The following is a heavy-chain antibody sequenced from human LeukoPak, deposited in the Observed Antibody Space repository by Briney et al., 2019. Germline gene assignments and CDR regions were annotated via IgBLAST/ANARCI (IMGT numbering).Heavy chain of an antibody. CDR1: GGSFSGYY. CDR3: ARSRFAATPKGAFDI. J-gene: IGHJ3*02. Sequence: PSETLSLTCAVYGGSFSGYYWSWIRQPPGKGLEWIGYIYYSGSTNYNPSLKSRVTISVDTSKNQFSLKLSSVTAADTAVYYCARSRFAATPKGAFDIWGQGTMVTVSS. CDR2: IYYSGST. D-gene: IGHD2-15*01. V-gene: IGHV4-59*01.